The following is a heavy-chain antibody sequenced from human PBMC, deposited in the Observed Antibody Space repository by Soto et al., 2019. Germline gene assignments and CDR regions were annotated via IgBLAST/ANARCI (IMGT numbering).Heavy chain of an antibody. CDR2: IGASGAGT. CDR1: GFTFSTYA. Sequence: EVQVLESGGGLVQPGASQRLSCAASGFTFSTYAMSWVRQAPGKGLEWVSAIGASGAGTYYADSVKGRFINSRDNSKNTLHLQMNSLRAEDTAIYYCALRKTGSYFDYWGQGTLVTVSS. CDR3: ALRKTGSYFDY. J-gene: IGHJ4*02. V-gene: IGHV3-23*01. D-gene: IGHD1-26*01.